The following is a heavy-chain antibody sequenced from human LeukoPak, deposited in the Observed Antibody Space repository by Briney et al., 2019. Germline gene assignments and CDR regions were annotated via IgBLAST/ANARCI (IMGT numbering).Heavy chain of an antibody. D-gene: IGHD3-22*01. Sequence: PSETLSLTCTVSGGSISSSSYYWGWIRQPPGKGLEWIGYIYYSGSTNYNPSLKSRVTISVATSKNQFSLKLSSVTAADTAVYYCAREGYYYDSSGYYPNFDYWGQGTLVTVSS. CDR3: AREGYYYDSSGYYPNFDY. CDR1: GGSISSSSYY. CDR2: IYYSGST. J-gene: IGHJ4*02. V-gene: IGHV4-61*05.